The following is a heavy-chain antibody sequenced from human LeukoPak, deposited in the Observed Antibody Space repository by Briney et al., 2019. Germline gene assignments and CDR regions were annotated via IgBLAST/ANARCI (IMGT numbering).Heavy chain of an antibody. J-gene: IGHJ5*02. V-gene: IGHV3-66*02. CDR2: IYTDGST. Sequence: GGSLRLSCAASGFTVSTNYMTWVRQAPRKGLEWVSVIYTDGSTYYADSVKGRFTISRDNSENTLFLQMNSLKIEDTAVYYCARLPSSWGQGTLVTVSS. CDR3: ARLPSS. D-gene: IGHD2-2*01. CDR1: GFTVSTNY.